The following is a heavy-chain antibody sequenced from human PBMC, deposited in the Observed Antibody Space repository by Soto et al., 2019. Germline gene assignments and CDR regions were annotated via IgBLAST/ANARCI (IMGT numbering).Heavy chain of an antibody. Sequence: EVQLVESGGGLVKPGGSLRLSCAASGFTFSSYSMNWVRQAPGKGLEWVSSISSSSSYIYYADSVKGRFTISRDNAKNSLYLQMNGLRAEDRAVYYCARMGSQRYYYYGMGVWGQGTTVTVSS. CDR3: ARMGSQRYYYYGMGV. V-gene: IGHV3-21*01. CDR2: ISSSSSYI. D-gene: IGHD6-25*01. J-gene: IGHJ6*02. CDR1: GFTFSSYS.